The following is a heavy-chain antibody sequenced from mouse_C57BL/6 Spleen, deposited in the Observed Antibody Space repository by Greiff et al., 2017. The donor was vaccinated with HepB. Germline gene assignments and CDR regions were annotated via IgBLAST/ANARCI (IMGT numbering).Heavy chain of an antibody. Sequence: DVMLVESGGGLVKPGGSLKLSCAASGFTFSSYTMSWVRQTPEKRLEWVATISGGGGNTYYPDSVKGRFTISRDNAKNTLYLQMSSLRSEDTALYYCARHPPYYSNYWYFDVWGTGTTVTVSS. D-gene: IGHD2-5*01. J-gene: IGHJ1*03. V-gene: IGHV5-9*01. CDR1: GFTFSSYT. CDR2: ISGGGGNT. CDR3: ARHPPYYSNYWYFDV.